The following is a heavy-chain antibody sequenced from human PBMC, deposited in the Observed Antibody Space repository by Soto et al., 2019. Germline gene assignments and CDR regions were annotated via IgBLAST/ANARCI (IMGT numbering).Heavy chain of an antibody. CDR1: GYTFTSHY. D-gene: IGHD3-10*01. CDR3: ASEYPKSHYPGDY. J-gene: IGHJ4*02. V-gene: IGHV1-46*01. CDR2: ISPSGDTT. Sequence: QVQLVQSGAEVKEPRASVKVSCKASGYTFTSHYMHWVRQAPGQGLEWMGVISPSGDTTNYAHKFQARITVTRDTSTSTVYMEVSSLTSEDTAVYYCASEYPKSHYPGDYWGQGTLVTVSS.